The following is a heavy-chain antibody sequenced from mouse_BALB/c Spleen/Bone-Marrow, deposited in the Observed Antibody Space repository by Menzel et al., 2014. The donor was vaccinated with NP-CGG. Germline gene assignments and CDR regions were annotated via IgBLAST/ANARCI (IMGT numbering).Heavy chain of an antibody. J-gene: IGHJ3*01. D-gene: IGHD1-1*01. CDR1: GFNIKDTY. CDR2: IDPANGNT. Sequence: VQLKQFGAELVKPGASVKLSCTASGFNIKDTYMHWVRQRPEQGLEWIGRIDPANGNTKYDPKFQGKATITADTSSNTAYLQLSSLTSEDTAVYYCASYYYGRSSFTYWGQGTLVTVSA. CDR3: ASYYYGRSSFTY. V-gene: IGHV14-3*02.